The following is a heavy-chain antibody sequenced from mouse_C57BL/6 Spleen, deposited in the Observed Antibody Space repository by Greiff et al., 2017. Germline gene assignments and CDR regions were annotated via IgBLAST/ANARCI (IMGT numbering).Heavy chain of an antibody. CDR3: ARWACNSNSWFAY. D-gene: IGHD2-5*01. CDR1: GYTFTSYW. CDR2: IPPNSGST. V-gene: IGHV1-64*01. J-gene: IGHJ3*01. Sequence: QVQLQQPGAELVKPGASVKLSCKASGYTFTSYWMHWVQQRPGQGLEWIGMIPPNSGSTNYNEKFKSKATLTVDKTSSTAYMQLSSLTSEDSAVYYCARWACNSNSWFAYWGQGTLVTVSA.